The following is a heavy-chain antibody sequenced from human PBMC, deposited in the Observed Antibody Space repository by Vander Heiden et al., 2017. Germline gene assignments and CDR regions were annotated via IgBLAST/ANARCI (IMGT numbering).Heavy chain of an antibody. CDR2: IYYSGST. J-gene: IGHJ4*01. Sequence: QVQLQESCPGLVKPSQTLSLTCTVSGGSISTGGYYWSWIRQHPGKGLEWIGYIYYSGSTYYNPSLKSRVTISVDTSKNQFSLKLSSVTAADTAVYYCARAIPRLGRGYYFDYWGHGTLVTVSS. D-gene: IGHD3-16*01. CDR3: ARAIPRLGRGYYFDY. CDR1: GGSISTGGYY. V-gene: IGHV4-31*03.